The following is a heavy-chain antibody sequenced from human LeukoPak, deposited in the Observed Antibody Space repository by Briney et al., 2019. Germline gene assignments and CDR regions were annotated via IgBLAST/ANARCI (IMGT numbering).Heavy chain of an antibody. CDR3: AREAPYYDYVWGSYRYGYYFDY. Sequence: GASVKVSCKASGYTFIGYYMHWVRQAPGQGLEWMGWINPNSGGTNYAQKFQGRVTMTRDTSISTAYMELSRLRSDDTAVYYCAREAPYYDYVWGSYRYGYYFDYWGQGTLVTVSS. CDR2: INPNSGGT. V-gene: IGHV1-2*02. J-gene: IGHJ4*02. D-gene: IGHD3-16*02. CDR1: GYTFIGYY.